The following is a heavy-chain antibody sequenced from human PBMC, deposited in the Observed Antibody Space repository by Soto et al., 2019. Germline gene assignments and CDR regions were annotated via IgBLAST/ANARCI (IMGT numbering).Heavy chain of an antibody. D-gene: IGHD3-22*01. V-gene: IGHV1-18*01. Sequence: GASVKVSCKASGYTFTSYGISWVRQAPGQGLEWMGWISAYNGNTNYAQKLQGRVTMTTDTSTSTAYMELRSLRSDDTAVYYCASGFLYYYDSSGYFPFNFDYWGQGTLVTVSS. CDR3: ASGFLYYYDSSGYFPFNFDY. CDR1: GYTFTSYG. J-gene: IGHJ4*02. CDR2: ISAYNGNT.